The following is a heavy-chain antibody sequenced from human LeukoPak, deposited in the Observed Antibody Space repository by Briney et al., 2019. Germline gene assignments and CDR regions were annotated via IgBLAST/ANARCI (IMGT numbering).Heavy chain of an antibody. CDR1: GFSISSYY. V-gene: IGHV4-59*08. Sequence: PSETLSLTCTASGFSISSYYWSWIRQPPGKGLEWIGYIYYSGSTNYNLYLKSRVTIAVDATKNQFSLKLSSVTAADTAVYYCARGDLPYCSGGSCYSERLYYYYYMDVWGKGTTVTVSS. CDR3: ARGDLPYCSGGSCYSERLYYYYYMDV. J-gene: IGHJ6*03. CDR2: IYYSGST. D-gene: IGHD2-15*01.